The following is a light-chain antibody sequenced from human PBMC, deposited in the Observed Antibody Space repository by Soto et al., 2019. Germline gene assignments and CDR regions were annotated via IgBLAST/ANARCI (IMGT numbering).Light chain of an antibody. Sequence: QSALTQPASVSGSPGQSITISCTGSSSDIGDYKYVSWYKQHPGKAPKLMIYDVSNRPSGVANRFSDSKSGNTASLTISELQAEDEADYYCSSYTSTNFVIFGGGTKLTVL. CDR2: DVS. CDR3: SSYTSTNFVI. J-gene: IGLJ2*01. V-gene: IGLV2-14*01. CDR1: SSDIGDYKY.